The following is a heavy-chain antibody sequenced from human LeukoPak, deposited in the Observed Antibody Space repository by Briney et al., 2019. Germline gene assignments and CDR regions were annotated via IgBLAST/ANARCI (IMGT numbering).Heavy chain of an antibody. D-gene: IGHD1-14*01. CDR2: ISSRSSTI. Sequence: GESLRLSCAASGFTFSSFEMNWVRQAPGKGLEWVSYISSRSSTIYNADSVKGRFTISRDNAKNSLYLQMNSLRAEDTAVYYCAREYKYNWFDPWGQGTLVTVSS. V-gene: IGHV3-48*03. CDR3: AREYKYNWFDP. CDR1: GFTFSSFE. J-gene: IGHJ5*02.